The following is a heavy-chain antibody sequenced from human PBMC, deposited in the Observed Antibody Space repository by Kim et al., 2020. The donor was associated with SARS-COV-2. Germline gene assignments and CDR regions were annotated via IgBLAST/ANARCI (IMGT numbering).Heavy chain of an antibody. CDR1: GGSISSSSYY. V-gene: IGHV4-39*07. Sequence: SETLSLTCTVSGGSISSSSYYWGWIRQPPGKGLEWIGSIYYSGSTYYNPSLKSRVTISVDTSKNQFSLKLSSVTAADTAVYYCARVPYYDRDLDYWGQGTLVTVSS. D-gene: IGHD3-22*01. CDR2: IYYSGST. J-gene: IGHJ4*02. CDR3: ARVPYYDRDLDY.